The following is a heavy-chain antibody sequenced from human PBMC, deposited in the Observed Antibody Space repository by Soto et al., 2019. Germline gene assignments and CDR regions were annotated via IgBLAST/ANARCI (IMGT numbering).Heavy chain of an antibody. CDR1: GGYIRSVGCY. V-gene: IGHV4-39*01. J-gene: IGHJ4*02. D-gene: IGHD6-13*01. CDR3: ARHFKQQLVPWYFDY. Sequence: PSETQPHTCTVAGGYIRSVGCYWGWIRQHPGKGLEWIGSSYYSGSTYYNPSLKSRVTISVDTSKNQFSLKLSSVTAADTAVYYCARHFKQQLVPWYFDYWGQGTLVTVSS. CDR2: SYYSGST.